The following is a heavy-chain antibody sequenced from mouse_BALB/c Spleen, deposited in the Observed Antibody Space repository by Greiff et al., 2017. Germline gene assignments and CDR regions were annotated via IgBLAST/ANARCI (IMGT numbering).Heavy chain of an antibody. D-gene: IGHD1-1*01. V-gene: IGHV8-8*01. Sequence: QVTLKESGPGILQPSQTLSLTCSFSGFSLSTSGMGVGWIRQPSGTGLEWLAHIWWDDDKRYNPALKSRLTISKDTSSNQVFLKIASVDTADTATYYCARILYYYGSSLSYWYFDVWGAGTTVTVSS. CDR2: IWWDDDK. J-gene: IGHJ1*01. CDR1: GFSLSTSGMG. CDR3: ARILYYYGSSLSYWYFDV.